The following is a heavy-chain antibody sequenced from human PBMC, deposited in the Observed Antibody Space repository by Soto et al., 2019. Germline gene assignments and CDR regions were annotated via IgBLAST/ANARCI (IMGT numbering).Heavy chain of an antibody. Sequence: SVKVSCKTSGGTFSNDIITWVRQAPGQGLEWMGRIIPLLDVADYAQMFQGRVTITADKSTGTAYMELNSLRSEDTAVYYCARDSPIGSTFSGYDAIDYWGQGTLVTV. CDR3: ARDSPIGSTFSGYDAIDY. J-gene: IGHJ4*02. D-gene: IGHD5-12*01. V-gene: IGHV1-69*04. CDR2: IIPLLDVA. CDR1: GGTFSNDI.